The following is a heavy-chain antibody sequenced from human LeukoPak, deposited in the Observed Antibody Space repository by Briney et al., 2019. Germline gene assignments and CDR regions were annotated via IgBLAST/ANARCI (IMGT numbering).Heavy chain of an antibody. V-gene: IGHV1-2*02. J-gene: IGHJ4*02. D-gene: IGHD3-16*01. Sequence: VASVKVSCKASGYTFTGYYMHWVRQAPGQGLEWMGWINPNSGGTNYAQKFQGRVTMTRDTSISTAYMELSRLRSDDTAVYYCARVATRFGQLSPSPDYRGQGTLVTVSS. CDR3: ARVATRFGQLSPSPDY. CDR1: GYTFTGYY. CDR2: INPNSGGT.